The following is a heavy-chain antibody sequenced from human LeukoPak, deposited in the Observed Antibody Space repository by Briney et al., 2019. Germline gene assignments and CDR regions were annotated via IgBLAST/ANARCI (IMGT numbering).Heavy chain of an antibody. CDR1: GGSIDSRSYY. J-gene: IGHJ4*02. V-gene: IGHV3-23*01. Sequence: ETLSLTCTVSGGSIDSRSYYWDWIRQAPGKGLEWVSSISGSGGTTYYADSVRGRFPVSRDNSKNTLYLHMNSLRAEDTAVYYCANGHGYCSGGSCMVLLLWGQGTLVTVSS. CDR2: ISGSGGTT. D-gene: IGHD2-15*01. CDR3: ANGHGYCSGGSCMVLLL.